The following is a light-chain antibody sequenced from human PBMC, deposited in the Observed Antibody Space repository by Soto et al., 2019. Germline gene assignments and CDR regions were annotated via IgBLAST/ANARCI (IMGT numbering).Light chain of an antibody. CDR3: ISYIPSTTTHWV. J-gene: IGLJ3*02. CDR2: GVT. Sequence: QSALTQPASVSGSPGQSITISCTGTSSDIGFYNYVSWYQQYAGQAPKLLIYGVTNRPSGISYRFSGSKSGSTASLTIYGLQAEDEADYYCISYIPSTTTHWVFGGGTKLTVL. V-gene: IGLV2-14*01. CDR1: SSDIGFYNY.